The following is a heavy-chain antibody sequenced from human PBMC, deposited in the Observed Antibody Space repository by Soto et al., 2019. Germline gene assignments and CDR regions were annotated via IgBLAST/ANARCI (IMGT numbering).Heavy chain of an antibody. CDR2: ISPMFGAA. Sequence: QVQLVQSGAEMKKPGSSVKVSCQSSGGTFNTYAMNWVRQAPGQGPEWMGDISPMFGAANYAPKFQGRVTITADESTGTSYMQLICLTSEDTALYFCAREVQVHTPAFVYWGQGTLVTVSS. D-gene: IGHD3-10*01. CDR3: AREVQVHTPAFVY. V-gene: IGHV1-69*19. CDR1: GGTFNTYA. J-gene: IGHJ4*02.